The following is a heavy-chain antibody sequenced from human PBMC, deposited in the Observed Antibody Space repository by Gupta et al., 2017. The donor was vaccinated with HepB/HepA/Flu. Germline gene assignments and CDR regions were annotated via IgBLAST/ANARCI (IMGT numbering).Heavy chain of an antibody. CDR2: ISASDGST. CDR3: ARGLTILDY. CDR1: GFSFSNYP. D-gene: IGHD1-26*01. V-gene: IGHV3-23*01. Sequence: EVQLLESGGGLVQPGGSLKVSCAASGFSFSNYPMTWVRQAPGKGLEWVSAISASDGSTHYADSVKVRFTISSDTSKNTGYLEMNSLRAEDTAVYYCARGLTILDYWGQGTLVTVSS. J-gene: IGHJ4*02.